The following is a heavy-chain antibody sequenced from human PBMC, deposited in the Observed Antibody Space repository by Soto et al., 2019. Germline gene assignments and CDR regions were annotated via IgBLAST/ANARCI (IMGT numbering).Heavy chain of an antibody. D-gene: IGHD6-19*01. CDR2: IFQSGST. Sequence: SETLSLTCGVSGGTIRSPDWWTWVRQPPGKGLEWIGEIFQSGSTNYTPSLESRVTTSVDKSKNQFSLTLTSVTAADTAVYFCARGRGRYSSGWSWFDPWGQGILVTVSS. CDR1: GGTIRSPDW. V-gene: IGHV4-4*02. J-gene: IGHJ5*02. CDR3: ARGRGRYSSGWSWFDP.